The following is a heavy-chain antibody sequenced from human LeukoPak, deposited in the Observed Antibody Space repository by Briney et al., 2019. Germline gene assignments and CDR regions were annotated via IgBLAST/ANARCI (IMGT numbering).Heavy chain of an antibody. V-gene: IGHV1-8*02. CDR2: MNPNSGNT. D-gene: IGHD2-15*01. J-gene: IGHJ4*02. Sequence: ASVKVSCKASGYTFTGYYMHWVRQATGQGLEWMGWMNPNSGNTGYAQKFQGRVTMTRSTSISTAYMELSSLTSEDTAVYYCARVSLGYCSGGTCYFQDHWGQGTLVTVSS. CDR1: GYTFTGYY. CDR3: ARVSLGYCSGGTCYFQDH.